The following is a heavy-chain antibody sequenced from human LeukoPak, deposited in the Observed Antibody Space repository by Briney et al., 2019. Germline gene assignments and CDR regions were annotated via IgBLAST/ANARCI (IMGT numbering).Heavy chain of an antibody. CDR3: ARSGPHSSSWSYYYYGMDV. D-gene: IGHD6-13*01. J-gene: IGHJ6*02. Sequence: PSETLSLTCTVSGGSISSYYWSWIRQPAGKGLEWIGRIYTSGSTNYNPSLTSRVTMSVDTSKNQFSLKLSSVTAADTAGYYCARSGPHSSSWSYYYYGMDVWGQGTTVTVSS. CDR1: GGSISSYY. V-gene: IGHV4-4*07. CDR2: IYTSGST.